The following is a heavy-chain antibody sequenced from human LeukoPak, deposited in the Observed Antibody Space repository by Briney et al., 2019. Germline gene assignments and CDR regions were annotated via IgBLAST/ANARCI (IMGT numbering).Heavy chain of an antibody. V-gene: IGHV3-30*18. CDR1: GYTFSDYS. CDR2: ISYSGVVK. CDR3: TKDAAVRTSGIAASSHEF. Sequence: HPGGSLRLSCTASGYTFSDYSMHWVRQAPGKGLEWVSVISYSGVVKFYADSVKGRFTISRDNSKNTLYLQMNNLTDEDTAVYYCTKDAAVRTSGIAASSHEFWGQGTLVTVSS. J-gene: IGHJ4*02. D-gene: IGHD6-13*01.